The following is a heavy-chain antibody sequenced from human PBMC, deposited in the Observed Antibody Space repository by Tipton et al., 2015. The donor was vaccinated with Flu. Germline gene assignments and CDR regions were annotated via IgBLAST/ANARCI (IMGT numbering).Heavy chain of an antibody. J-gene: IGHJ4*02. CDR2: IKKNSDGGTS. V-gene: IGHV3-15*01. Sequence: QLVQSGGGLVKPGGSLRVSCVASGYTFSDVWMTWVRQAPGTGLEWVGRIKKNSDGGTSDYAAPVKGRFTISRDDSKTTLYLQMNRLISEDTGVYYCTTAHGSGPSEFDYRGQGTLVPVSS. CDR1: GYTFSDVW. D-gene: IGHD3-10*01. CDR3: TTAHGSGPSEFDY.